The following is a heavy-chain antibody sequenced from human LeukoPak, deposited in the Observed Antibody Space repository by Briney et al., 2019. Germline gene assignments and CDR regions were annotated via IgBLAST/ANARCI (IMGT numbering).Heavy chain of an antibody. J-gene: IGHJ4*02. V-gene: IGHV4-59*11. CDR1: GGSISSHY. CDR3: ARAVEMATTIDY. CDR2: IYYSGST. D-gene: IGHD5-24*01. Sequence: SETLSLTCTVSGGSISSHYWSWIRQPPGKGMEWIGYIYYSGSTNYNSSLKSRVTISVDTSKNQFSLKLSSVTAADTAVYYCARAVEMATTIDYWGQGTLVTVSS.